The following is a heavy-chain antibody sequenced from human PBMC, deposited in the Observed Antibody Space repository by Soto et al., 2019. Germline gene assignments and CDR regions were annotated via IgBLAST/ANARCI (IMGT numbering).Heavy chain of an antibody. V-gene: IGHV5-51*01. CDR2: IYPGYSDT. J-gene: IGHJ5*02. CDR1: VYSFASYW. Sequence: GESLKISCQGSVYSFASYWIGWVRQMPGKDLELMGIIYPGYSDTRYIPSFQGQVTIAADESVTTAYLQWSSLKASDSAMYYCARLPRGRDGYHYVRWFDPWGQGTLVTVCS. D-gene: IGHD3-16*01. CDR3: ARLPRGRDGYHYVRWFDP.